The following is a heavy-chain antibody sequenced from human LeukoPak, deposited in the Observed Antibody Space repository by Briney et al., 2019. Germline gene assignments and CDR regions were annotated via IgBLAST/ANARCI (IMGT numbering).Heavy chain of an antibody. D-gene: IGHD1-1*01. Sequence: GGSLRLSCTASGFPFIEYSMNWVRQVPGKGLEWISYIGIDSGNTKYADSVRGRFTISADEAKNSLYLQMNSLRVEDTAVYYCARDDNYAFDNWGQGTLVSVAS. J-gene: IGHJ4*02. CDR1: GFPFIEYS. V-gene: IGHV3-48*01. CDR3: ARDDNYAFDN. CDR2: IGIDSGNT.